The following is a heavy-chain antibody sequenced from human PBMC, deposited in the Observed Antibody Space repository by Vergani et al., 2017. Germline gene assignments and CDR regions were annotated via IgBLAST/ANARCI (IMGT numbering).Heavy chain of an antibody. V-gene: IGHV4-61*02. CDR3: ARDSWASELRGVYWFDT. J-gene: IGHJ5*02. Sequence: QVQMHESGPGLVTPSQTLSLTCTVPGGSLTSGSFYWSWIRQTAGKGLEWIGRIHSSGTTNYNPSLKSRVTLSVDTSKNELSLRMTSVTAADTAVYYCARDSWASELRGVYWFDTWGQGTLVSVSS. CDR1: GGSLTSGSFY. CDR2: IHSSGTT. D-gene: IGHD3-10*01.